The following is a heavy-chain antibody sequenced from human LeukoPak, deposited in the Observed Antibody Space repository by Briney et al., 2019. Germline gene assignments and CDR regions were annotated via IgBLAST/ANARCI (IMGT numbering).Heavy chain of an antibody. CDR2: ISSSSRTI. V-gene: IGHV3-48*01. CDR3: ARDLPPTGYYYYYMDV. J-gene: IGHJ6*03. D-gene: IGHD4-11*01. Sequence: RPGGSLRLSCAASGFTFSSYSMNWVRQAPAKGLEWVSYISSSSRTINHPDYVKGRFTISRENAKNSLYLQMNSLRAEDTALYYCARDLPPTGYYYYYMDVWGKGTTVTVSS. CDR1: GFTFSSYS.